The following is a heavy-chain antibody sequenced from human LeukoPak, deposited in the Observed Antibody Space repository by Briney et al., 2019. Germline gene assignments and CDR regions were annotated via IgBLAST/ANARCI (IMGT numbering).Heavy chain of an antibody. CDR2: ISAYNGNT. J-gene: IGHJ4*02. CDR3: AGGYCSGGSCYSGLGH. CDR1: GYTFTSYG. Sequence: ASVKVSCKASGYTFTSYGISWVRQAPGQGLEWMGWISAYNGNTNYAQKLQGRVTMTTDTSTSTAYMELRSLRSDDTAVYYCAGGYCSGGSCYSGLGHWGQGTLVTVSS. V-gene: IGHV1-18*01. D-gene: IGHD2-15*01.